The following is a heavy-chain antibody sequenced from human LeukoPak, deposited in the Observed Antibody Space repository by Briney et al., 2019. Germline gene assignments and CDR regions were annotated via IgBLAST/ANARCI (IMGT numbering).Heavy chain of an antibody. J-gene: IGHJ4*02. Sequence: PGGSLRLSCAACGFTFSSHEMDWVRQAPGKGLEWVSYISSSGSTIYYADSVKGRFTISRDNARNSLYLQMNSLRGEDTAVYYCARGPHPYSSGWYHFDSGGQGTLVTVSS. V-gene: IGHV3-48*03. CDR1: GFTFSSHE. CDR3: ARGPHPYSSGWYHFDS. CDR2: ISSSGSTI. D-gene: IGHD6-19*01.